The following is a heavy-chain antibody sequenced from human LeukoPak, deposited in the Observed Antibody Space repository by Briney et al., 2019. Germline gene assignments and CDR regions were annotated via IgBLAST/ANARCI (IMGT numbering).Heavy chain of an antibody. Sequence: GGSLRLSCAASGFTFSSYWMSWVRQAPGEGLEWVANIKQDGSEKYYVDSVKGRFTISRDNAKNSLYLLMNSLRAEDTAVYYCARDNEDYDFWSGYYEIRFDPWGQGTLVTVSS. CDR2: IKQDGSEK. D-gene: IGHD3-3*01. CDR1: GFTFSSYW. CDR3: ARDNEDYDFWSGYYEIRFDP. V-gene: IGHV3-7*01. J-gene: IGHJ5*02.